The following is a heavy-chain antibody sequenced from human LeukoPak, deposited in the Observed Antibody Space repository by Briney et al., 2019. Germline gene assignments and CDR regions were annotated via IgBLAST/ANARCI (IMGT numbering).Heavy chain of an antibody. CDR2: INSNSCGT. CDR1: GCTFTDYY. Sequence: SVTVSFMCPGCTFTDYYIHWVGPAPAQGVAWMGCINSNSCGTNFLQRFRGRVTIPRHTSISAVSVELSRLRSDDTGVYYCARDRRSARFGARRDSGRTSDYWGQGTPVTVSS. J-gene: IGHJ4*02. D-gene: IGHD1-26*01. V-gene: IGHV1-2*02. CDR3: ARDRRSARFGARRDSGRTSDY.